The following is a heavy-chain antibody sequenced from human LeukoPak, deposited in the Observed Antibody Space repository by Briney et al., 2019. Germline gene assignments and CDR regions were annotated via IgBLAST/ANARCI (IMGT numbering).Heavy chain of an antibody. V-gene: IGHV1-2*02. J-gene: IGHJ5*02. Sequence: ASVKVSCKASGYTFTDYYMHWVRQAPGQGLEWMGWINPNSGGTNYAQKFQGRVTMTRDTSISTAYMELSRLRSDDTAVYYCARDTCGGDCYRFDPWGQGTLVTVSS. CDR2: INPNSGGT. CDR1: GYTFTDYY. CDR3: ARDTCGGDCYRFDP. D-gene: IGHD2-21*01.